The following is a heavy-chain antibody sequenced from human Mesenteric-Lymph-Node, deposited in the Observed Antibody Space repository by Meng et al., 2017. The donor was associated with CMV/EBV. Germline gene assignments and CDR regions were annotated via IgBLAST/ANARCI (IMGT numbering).Heavy chain of an antibody. J-gene: IGHJ4*02. CDR2: MNPNSGNT. D-gene: IGHD4-23*01. Sequence: ASVKVSCKASGYTFTSYDINWVRQATGQGLEWMGWMNPNSGNTGYAQKFQGRVTMARNTPISTAYMELSSLRSEDTAVYYCARLGHDYGGNGESHWGQGTLVTVSS. CDR3: ARLGHDYGGNGESH. V-gene: IGHV1-8*01. CDR1: GYTFTSYD.